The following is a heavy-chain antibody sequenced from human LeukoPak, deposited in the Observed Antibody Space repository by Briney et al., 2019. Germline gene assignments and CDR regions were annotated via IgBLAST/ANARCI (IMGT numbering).Heavy chain of an antibody. CDR1: GFPFSTYA. J-gene: IGHJ4*02. D-gene: IGHD2-21*01. CDR2: ITGSGGFT. Sequence: TGGSLRLSCAASGFPFSTYAMNWVRQAPGKGLEWVSVITGSGGFTQYADSVKGRFTISRDNSKNTLYLQMNSLRAEDTAVYYCAKQLWFDYWDQGTLVTVSS. CDR3: AKQLWFDY. V-gene: IGHV3-23*01.